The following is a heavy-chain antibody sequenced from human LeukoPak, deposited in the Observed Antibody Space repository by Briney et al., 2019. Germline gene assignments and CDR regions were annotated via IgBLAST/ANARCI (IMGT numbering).Heavy chain of an antibody. J-gene: IGHJ5*02. Sequence: SETLSLTCTVSGGSISSGDYYWGWIRQPPGKGLEWIGSIYYSGSTYYNPSLKSRVTISVDTSKNQFSLKLSSVTAADTAVYYCAIVYYDRDNWFDPWGQGTLVTVSS. V-gene: IGHV4-39*07. CDR2: IYYSGST. D-gene: IGHD3-22*01. CDR1: GGSISSGDYY. CDR3: AIVYYDRDNWFDP.